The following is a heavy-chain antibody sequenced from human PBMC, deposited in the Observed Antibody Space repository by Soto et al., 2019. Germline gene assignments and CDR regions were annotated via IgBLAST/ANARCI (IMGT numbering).Heavy chain of an antibody. CDR3: VREYRYCNSGSCETWSGGFDV. CDR1: GFTFSDYA. Sequence: EVQLVESGGGLVQPGGSLRLSCATSGFTFSDYAMHWVRQAPGKGLEHVSAISTDGSHTYYTNSVKGRFTVSRDNSKNTLYLQMGSLRADDMAIYLCVREYRYCNSGSCETWSGGFDVWGQGIMVTVSS. V-gene: IGHV3-64*01. J-gene: IGHJ3*01. CDR2: ISTDGSHT. D-gene: IGHD2-15*01.